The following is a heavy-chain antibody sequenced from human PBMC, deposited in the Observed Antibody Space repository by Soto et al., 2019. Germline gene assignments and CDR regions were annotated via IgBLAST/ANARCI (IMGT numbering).Heavy chain of an antibody. J-gene: IGHJ4*02. CDR3: ARWGTTGVLDV. CDR1: GFTFRSYV. CDR2: TSYDGSNN. V-gene: IGHV3-33*05. Sequence: QVQLVESGGGVVQPGTSLRLSCVGSGFTFRSYVIHWVRQAPGKGLEWVALTSYDGSNNFYGDSVKGRFTISSHNSRNPVELQMDSLIFEDTALYYCARWGTTGVLDVWGQGILVCVSS. D-gene: IGHD3-16*01.